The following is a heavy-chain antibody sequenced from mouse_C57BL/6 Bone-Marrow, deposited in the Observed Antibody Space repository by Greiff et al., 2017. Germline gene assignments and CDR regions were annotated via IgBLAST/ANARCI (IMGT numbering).Heavy chain of an antibody. Sequence: EVKLVESGGGLVQPGGSMKLSCAASGFTFSDAWMDWVRQSPEKGLEWVAEIRNKANNHATYYAESVKGRFTISRDDSKSSVYLQMNSLRAEDTGIYYCTREGGCGRPGYFDVWGTGTTVTVSS. J-gene: IGHJ1*03. V-gene: IGHV6-6*01. CDR2: IRNKANNHAT. CDR3: TREGGCGRPGYFDV. CDR1: GFTFSDAW.